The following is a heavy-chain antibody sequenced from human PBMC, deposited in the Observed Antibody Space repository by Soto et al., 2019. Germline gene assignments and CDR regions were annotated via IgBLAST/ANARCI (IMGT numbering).Heavy chain of an antibody. CDR1: GGAISSSSYY. V-gene: IGHV4-39*01. J-gene: IGHJ4*02. CDR2: IYYSGST. CDR3: ATLWGQD. D-gene: IGHD3-10*01. Sequence: QLQLQESGPGLVKPSETLSLTCTVSGGAISSSSYYLGWIRQPPGKGLEWIGRIYYSGSTYYTPSLKSRVTISVDTSKNQFSLKLSSATAAETAVYYCATLWGQDWSQGTLVTVSS.